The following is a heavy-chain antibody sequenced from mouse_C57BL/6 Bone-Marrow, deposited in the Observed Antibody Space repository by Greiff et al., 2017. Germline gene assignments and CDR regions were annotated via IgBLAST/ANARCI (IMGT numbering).Heavy chain of an antibody. CDR1: GFNIKDYY. CDR2: IDPEDGDT. V-gene: IGHV14-1*01. J-gene: IGHJ2*01. Sequence: VQLQQSGAELVRPGASVKLSCTASGFNIKDYYMHWVKQRPEQGLEWIGRIDPEDGDTEYAPKFQGKATMTADTSSNTAYLQLSSLTSEDTAVYYCTTSYYYGSSYNLFDYWGQGTTLTVSS. CDR3: TTSYYYGSSYNLFDY. D-gene: IGHD1-1*01.